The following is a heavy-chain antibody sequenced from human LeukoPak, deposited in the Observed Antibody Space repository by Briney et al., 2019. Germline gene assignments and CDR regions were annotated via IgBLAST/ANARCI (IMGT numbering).Heavy chain of an antibody. CDR1: GGTFSSYA. Sequence: SVKVSCKASGGTFSSYAISWVRQAPGRGLEWMGGIIPIFGTANYAQKFQGRVTITTDESTSTAYMELSSLRSEDTAVYYCARVGLVVVPAAIFLPDDYWGQGTLVTVSS. CDR3: ARVGLVVVPAAIFLPDDY. D-gene: IGHD2-2*01. CDR2: IIPIFGTA. V-gene: IGHV1-69*05. J-gene: IGHJ4*02.